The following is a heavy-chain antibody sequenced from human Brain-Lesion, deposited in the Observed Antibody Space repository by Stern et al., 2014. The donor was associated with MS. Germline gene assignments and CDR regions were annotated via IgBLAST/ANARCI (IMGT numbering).Heavy chain of an antibody. Sequence: QVQLQESGPGLVKPSGTLSLTCAVSGGSISSSNWWSWVRQSPGKGLEWIGESDHSGGTLYNPSLRCRVPVPVEKPKTPSPRTLGLLPAADTAVYFCARFPASRPHVFDSWGQGTLVTVSS. CDR1: GGSISSSNW. CDR3: ARFPASRPHVFDS. CDR2: SDHSGGT. V-gene: IGHV4-4*02. J-gene: IGHJ4*02. D-gene: IGHD6-13*01.